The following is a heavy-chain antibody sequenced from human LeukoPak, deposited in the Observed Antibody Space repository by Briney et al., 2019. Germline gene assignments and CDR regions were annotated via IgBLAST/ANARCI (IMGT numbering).Heavy chain of an antibody. CDR2: IKQDGSEK. V-gene: IGHV3-7*03. Sequence: GGSLRLSCAASGFSLSNYWMNWVRQAPGKGLEWVANIKQDGSEKNYVDSVKGRFTISRDNAKNSLYLQMNSLRAEDTALYYCAKDASSRAYDSSGYRDYWGQGTLVTVSS. CDR1: GFSLSNYW. J-gene: IGHJ4*02. CDR3: AKDASSRAYDSSGYRDY. D-gene: IGHD3-22*01.